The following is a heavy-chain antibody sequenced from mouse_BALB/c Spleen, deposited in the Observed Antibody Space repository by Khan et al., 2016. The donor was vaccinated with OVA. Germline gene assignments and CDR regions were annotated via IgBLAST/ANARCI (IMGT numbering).Heavy chain of an antibody. Sequence: ELVESGGDLVKPGGSLKLSCAASGFTFSTYGMSWVRQTPDKRLEWVATVSSGGSYTYYPDSVKGRFTISRDNAKNTLYLQMNSLKSEDTAMFYCARLAYYYDSEGFAYWGQGTLVTVSA. V-gene: IGHV5-6*01. CDR3: ARLAYYYDSEGFAY. CDR1: GFTFSTYG. CDR2: VSSGGSYT. D-gene: IGHD1-1*01. J-gene: IGHJ3*01.